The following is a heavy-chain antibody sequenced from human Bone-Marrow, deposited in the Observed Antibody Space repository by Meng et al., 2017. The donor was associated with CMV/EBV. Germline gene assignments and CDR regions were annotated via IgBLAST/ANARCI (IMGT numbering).Heavy chain of an antibody. CDR2: IIPILGIA. CDR1: GYTFTGYY. CDR3: AREGRGHTYGFLLSYFDD. D-gene: IGHD5-18*01. Sequence: SVKVSCKASGYTFTGYYMHWVRQAPGQGLEWMGRIIPILGIANYAQKFQGRVTITTDKSTSTVYMDLSSLRSEDTTVYYCAREGRGHTYGFLLSYFDDWGQGTLVTVSS. V-gene: IGHV1-69*04. J-gene: IGHJ4*02.